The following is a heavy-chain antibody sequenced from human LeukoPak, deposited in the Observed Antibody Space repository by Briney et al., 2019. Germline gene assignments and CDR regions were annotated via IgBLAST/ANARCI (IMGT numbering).Heavy chain of an antibody. CDR2: IYYSGTT. D-gene: IGHD3-10*01. CDR1: GGSISSNNHY. V-gene: IGHV4-39*07. J-gene: IGHJ4*02. Sequence: SETLSLTCTVSGGSISSNNHYWGWIRQPPGKGLEWIGSIYYSGTTFYRPSLITRATISLDTSKNQFSLKLSSVTAADTAVYYCARMTRFGSKDYWGQGTLVTVSS. CDR3: ARMTRFGSKDY.